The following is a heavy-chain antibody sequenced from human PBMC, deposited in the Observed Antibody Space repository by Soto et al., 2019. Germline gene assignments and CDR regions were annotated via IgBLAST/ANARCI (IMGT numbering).Heavy chain of an antibody. CDR2: INHSGST. J-gene: IGHJ6*02. D-gene: IGHD2-15*01. CDR1: GGSFSGYY. Sequence: SETLSLTCAVYGGSFSGYYWSWIRQPPGKGLEWIGEINHSGSTNYNPSLKSRVTISVDTSKNQFSLKLSSVTAADTAVYYCSVGRGRSSYYYYGMVVWGQATTVTVSS. V-gene: IGHV4-34*01. CDR3: SVGRGRSSYYYYGMVV.